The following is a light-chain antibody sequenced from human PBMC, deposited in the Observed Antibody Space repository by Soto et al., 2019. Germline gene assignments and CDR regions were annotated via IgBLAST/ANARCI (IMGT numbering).Light chain of an antibody. CDR3: SSYAGSDYPYV. CDR2: DVS. CDR1: SKDVGYYNY. J-gene: IGLJ1*01. Sequence: QSALTRPPSASGSPGQSVTIACTGTSKDVGYYNYVSWYQQPPGKAPKLLIYDVSKRPSGVPDRFSGSKSGNTASLTVSGLQAEDEGDYYCSSYAGSDYPYVFGTGTKVTVL. V-gene: IGLV2-8*01.